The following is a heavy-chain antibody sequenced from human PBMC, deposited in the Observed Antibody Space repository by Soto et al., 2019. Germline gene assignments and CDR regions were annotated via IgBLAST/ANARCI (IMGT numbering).Heavy chain of an antibody. CDR3: AREDSIIIPAVSDF. D-gene: IGHD2-2*01. CDR2: VSKSDYT. Sequence: PGGSLRLSCVVYGFPFNNYGINWVRQAPGKGLEWVSTVSKSDYTYYSDLVKGRFTISRDNAKNTVSLQMNTLRAEDTAVYFCAREDSIIIPAVSDFWGQGTLVTVSS. CDR1: GFPFNNYG. V-gene: IGHV3-21*04. J-gene: IGHJ4*02.